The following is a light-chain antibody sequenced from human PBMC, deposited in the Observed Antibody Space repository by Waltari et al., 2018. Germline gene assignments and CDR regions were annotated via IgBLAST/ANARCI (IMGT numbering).Light chain of an antibody. Sequence: QSALTQPPSASGSPGQSVTISCTGTSSDVGVYNYVSWYQQHPGKAPKLVIYEVSKRPSGVPERFSGYKSGNTASLTVSGLQAEDEADYYCSSYAGSNDVAFGGGTKLSVL. V-gene: IGLV2-8*01. CDR2: EVS. CDR1: SSDVGVYNY. J-gene: IGLJ2*01. CDR3: SSYAGSNDVA.